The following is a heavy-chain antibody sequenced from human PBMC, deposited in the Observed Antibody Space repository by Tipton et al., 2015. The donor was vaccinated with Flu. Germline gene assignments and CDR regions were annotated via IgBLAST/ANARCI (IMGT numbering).Heavy chain of an antibody. V-gene: IGHV3-48*02. J-gene: IGHJ4*01. Sequence: SLRLSCVASGFTFSSYSMNWVRQAPGQGLEWLSFIATHSTPIHYADSVRGRFTISRDDAKNSVYLQMNGLRDEDTAVYYCARDQGGSYTPPDYWGQGTLVTVSS. CDR1: GFTFSSYS. CDR2: IATHSTPI. CDR3: ARDQGGSYTPPDY. D-gene: IGHD1-26*01.